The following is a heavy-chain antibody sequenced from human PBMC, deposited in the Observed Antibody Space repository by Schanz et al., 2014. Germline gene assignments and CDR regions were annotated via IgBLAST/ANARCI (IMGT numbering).Heavy chain of an antibody. CDR1: GFTFSSYG. J-gene: IGHJ4*02. V-gene: IGHV3-33*06. D-gene: IGHD3-9*01. Sequence: QVQLVESGGGVVQPGRSLRLSCAASGFTFSSYGMHWVRQAPGKGLEWVAVIWYDGSNKYYADSVKGRFTISRDNSKNTLYLQMNSLSAEDTAVYYCAKRNHDMQSLPLDYWGQGTLVIVSS. CDR2: IWYDGSNK. CDR3: AKRNHDMQSLPLDY.